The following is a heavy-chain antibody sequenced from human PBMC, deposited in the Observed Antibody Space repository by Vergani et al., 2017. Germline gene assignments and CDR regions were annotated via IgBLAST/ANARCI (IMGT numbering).Heavy chain of an antibody. J-gene: IGHJ6*02. CDR1: GGTFSSYA. Sequence: QVQLVQSGAEVKKPGSSVKVSCKASGGTFSSYAISWVRQAPGQGLEWTGRIIPIFGTANYAQKFQGRVTITADESTSTAYMELSSLRSEDTAVYYCARYGSGSYYKSRGYYYGMDVWGQGTTVTVSS. D-gene: IGHD3-10*01. CDR2: IIPIFGTA. CDR3: ARYGSGSYYKSRGYYYGMDV. V-gene: IGHV1-69*13.